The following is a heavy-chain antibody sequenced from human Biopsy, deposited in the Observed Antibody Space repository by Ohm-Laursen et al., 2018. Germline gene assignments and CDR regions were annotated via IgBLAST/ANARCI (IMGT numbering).Heavy chain of an antibody. D-gene: IGHD2/OR15-2a*01. Sequence: SGTLSLTCTVSGGSISSDYWSWVRQTPAKGLEWIGYIYYSGNTNYNPSLKSRVTISVDTSKNQFSLRLNSVTAADTAVYYCARATNSTGWPYYYFYGMDVWGQGTTVTVSS. CDR1: GGSISSDY. CDR3: ARATNSTGWPYYYFYGMDV. J-gene: IGHJ6*02. CDR2: IYYSGNT. V-gene: IGHV4-59*01.